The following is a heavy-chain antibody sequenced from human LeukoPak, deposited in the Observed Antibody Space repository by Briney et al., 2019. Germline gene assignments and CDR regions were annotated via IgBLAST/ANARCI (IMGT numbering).Heavy chain of an antibody. CDR2: IKEDGSEK. D-gene: IGHD5-12*01. Sequence: GGSLRLSCAASGFIFSGFWMSWVRQAPGKGLEWVANIKEDGSEKYYVNSVEGRFTISRDNAKTSLYLQMNSLRAEDTAVYYCARGPGYSGYEYYFDYWGQGTLVTVSS. CDR1: GFIFSGFW. V-gene: IGHV3-7*01. J-gene: IGHJ4*02. CDR3: ARGPGYSGYEYYFDY.